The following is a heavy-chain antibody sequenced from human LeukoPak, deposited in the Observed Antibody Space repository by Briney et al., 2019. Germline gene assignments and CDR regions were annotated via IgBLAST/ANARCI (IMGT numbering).Heavy chain of an antibody. J-gene: IGHJ5*02. CDR3: VRDVCTNRCHQEGHNWFDP. CDR2: IKQDGSEK. D-gene: IGHD2-8*01. V-gene: IGHV3-7*01. CDR1: GFTFSSYW. Sequence: PGGSLRPSCAASGFTFSSYWMSWVRQAPGKGLEWVANIKQDGSEKYYVDSVKGRFTISRDNAKNTLYLQMISLRAEDTAVYYCVRDVCTNRCHQEGHNWFDPWGQGALVTVSS.